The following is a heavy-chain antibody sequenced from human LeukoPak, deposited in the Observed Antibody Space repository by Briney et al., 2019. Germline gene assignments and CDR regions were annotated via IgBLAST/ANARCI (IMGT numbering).Heavy chain of an antibody. Sequence: GGSLRHSCAASGFTFSSYWMSWVRQAPGKGLEWVANIKQDGSGKYYVASVKGRFTISRDDAKNSLYLQMNSLRVEDAAVYYCASTKWVGPFDYWGQGTLVTVSS. J-gene: IGHJ4*02. CDR3: ASTKWVGPFDY. CDR1: GFTFSSYW. D-gene: IGHD2-8*01. V-gene: IGHV3-7*01. CDR2: IKQDGSGK.